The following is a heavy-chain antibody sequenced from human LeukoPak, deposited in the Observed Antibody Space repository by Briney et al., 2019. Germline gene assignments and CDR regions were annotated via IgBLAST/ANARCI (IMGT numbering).Heavy chain of an antibody. D-gene: IGHD1-26*01. V-gene: IGHV3-48*01. J-gene: IGHJ5*02. CDR2: INSGGTVR. CDR1: GFKFNTYI. Sequence: PGGSLRLSCAASGFKFNTYIMNWIRQAPGKGLEWVSIINSGGTVRYYADSVRGRFTISRDNARNSLYLQMNSLRAEDTAVYYCARDEDSGSYRWGQGTLVTVSS. CDR3: ARDEDSGSYR.